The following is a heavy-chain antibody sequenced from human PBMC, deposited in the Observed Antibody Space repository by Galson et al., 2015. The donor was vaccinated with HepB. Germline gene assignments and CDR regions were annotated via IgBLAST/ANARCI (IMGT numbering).Heavy chain of an antibody. CDR1: GGSISSSSYY. J-gene: IGHJ3*02. V-gene: IGHV4-39*01. D-gene: IGHD5-24*01. CDR3: ASPMATISAFDI. Sequence: TLSLTCTVSGGSISSSSYYWGWIRQPPGKGLEWIGSIYYSGSTYYNPSLKSRVTISVDTSKNQFSLKLSSVTAADTAVYYCASPMATISAFDIWGQGTMVTVSS. CDR2: IYYSGST.